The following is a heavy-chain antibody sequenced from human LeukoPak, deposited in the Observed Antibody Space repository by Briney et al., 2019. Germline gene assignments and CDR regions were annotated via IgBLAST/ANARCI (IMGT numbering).Heavy chain of an antibody. CDR2: ISGSGDST. J-gene: IGHJ4*02. V-gene: IGHV3-23*01. CDR1: GFTFSIYA. D-gene: IGHD4-17*01. CDR3: AKVSTVTPGF. Sequence: GGSLRLSCAASGFTFSIYAMSWVRQAPGKGLEWVSAISGSGDSTYYADSVKGRFTISRDNSKNTLYLQMNSLRAEDTAVYYCAKVSTVTPGFWGQGTLVTVSS.